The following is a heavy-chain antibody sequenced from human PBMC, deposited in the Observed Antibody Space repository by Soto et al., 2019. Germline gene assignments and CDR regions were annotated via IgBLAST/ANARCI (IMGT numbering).Heavy chain of an antibody. D-gene: IGHD6-6*01. Sequence: LSLTCAVSGGSISSGGYSWSWIRQPPGKGLEWIGYIYHSGSTYYNPSLKSRVTISVDRSKNQFSLKLSSVTAADTAVYYCXRIIAAQEFFDYWGQGTLVTVSS. CDR2: IYHSGST. CDR1: GGSISSGGYS. CDR3: XRIIAAQEFFDY. V-gene: IGHV4-30-2*01. J-gene: IGHJ4*02.